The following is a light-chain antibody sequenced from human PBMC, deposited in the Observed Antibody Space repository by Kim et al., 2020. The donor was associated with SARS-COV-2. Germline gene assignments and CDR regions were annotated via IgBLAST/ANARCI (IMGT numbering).Light chain of an antibody. CDR3: QQYYSTPLT. Sequence: RATINCKSSQSVLYSSNNKNYLAWYQQKPGQPPKLLIYWASTRESGVPDRFSGSGSGTDFTHTISSLQAEDVAVYYCQQYYSTPLTFGGGTKLEI. CDR1: QSVLYSSNNKNY. CDR2: WAS. V-gene: IGKV4-1*01. J-gene: IGKJ4*01.